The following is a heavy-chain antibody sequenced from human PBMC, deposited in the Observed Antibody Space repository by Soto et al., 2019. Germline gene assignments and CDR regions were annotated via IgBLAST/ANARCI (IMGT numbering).Heavy chain of an antibody. V-gene: IGHV3-48*01. CDR2: ISSSSSTI. Sequence: EVQLVESGGGLVQPGGSLRLSCAASGFTFSSYNMNWVRQAPGKGLEWVSYISSSSSTIYYADSVKGRFTISRDNAKNSLYLQKNSRRAEGTAVYYCARSEQWLVSAFDIWGQGTMVTVSS. CDR1: GFTFSSYN. D-gene: IGHD6-19*01. CDR3: ARSEQWLVSAFDI. J-gene: IGHJ3*02.